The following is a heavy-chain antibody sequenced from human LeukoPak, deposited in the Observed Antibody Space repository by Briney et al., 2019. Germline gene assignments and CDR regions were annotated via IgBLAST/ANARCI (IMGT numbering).Heavy chain of an antibody. J-gene: IGHJ4*02. V-gene: IGHV4-34*01. CDR2: INHSGST. D-gene: IGHD3-10*01. CDR1: GESFSGYY. Sequence: PSETLSLTCAVYGESFSGYYWSWIRQPPGKGLEWIGEINHSGSTNYNPSLKSRVTMSVDTSKNQVSLRVSSVTAADTAVYYCAKPIGEYYFDYWGQGTLVTVSS. CDR3: AKPIGEYYFDY.